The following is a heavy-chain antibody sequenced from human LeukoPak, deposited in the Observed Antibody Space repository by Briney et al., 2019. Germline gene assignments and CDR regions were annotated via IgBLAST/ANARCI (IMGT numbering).Heavy chain of an antibody. V-gene: IGHV4-59*01. CDR1: GGSISSYY. J-gene: IGHJ4*02. CDR3: ARGKRGSSWYSVDY. CDR2: IYYSGST. Sequence: PSETLSLTCTVSGGSISSYYWSWIRQPPGKGLEWIGYIYYSGSTNYNPSLKSRVTISVDTSKNQFSLKLSSVTAADTAVYYCARGKRGSSWYSVDYWGQGTLVTVSS. D-gene: IGHD6-13*01.